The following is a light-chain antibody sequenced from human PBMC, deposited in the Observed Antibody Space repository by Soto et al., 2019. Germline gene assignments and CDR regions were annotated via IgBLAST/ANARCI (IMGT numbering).Light chain of an antibody. CDR2: DVS. J-gene: IGLJ2*01. CDR1: SSDVGGYNY. V-gene: IGLV2-14*01. CDR3: SSYTSSSTLV. Sequence: QSALTQPASVSGYPGQSITISCTGTSSDVGGYNYVSWYQQHPGKAPKLMIYDVSNRPSGVSNRFSGSKSGNTASLTISGLQAEDEADYYGSSYTSSSTLVFGGGTKLTVL.